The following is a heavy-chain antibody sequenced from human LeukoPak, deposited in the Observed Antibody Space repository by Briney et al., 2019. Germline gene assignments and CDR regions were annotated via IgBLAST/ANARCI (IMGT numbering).Heavy chain of an antibody. J-gene: IGHJ4*02. Sequence: GGSLRLSCAASGFTFCSYAMHWVRQAPGKGLEWVSVIYSGGSTYYADSVKGRFTISRDNSKNTLYLQMNSLRAEDTAVYYCARAQQWLAPDDYWGQGTLVTVSS. D-gene: IGHD6-19*01. V-gene: IGHV3-66*01. CDR1: GFTFCSYA. CDR2: IYSGGST. CDR3: ARAQQWLAPDDY.